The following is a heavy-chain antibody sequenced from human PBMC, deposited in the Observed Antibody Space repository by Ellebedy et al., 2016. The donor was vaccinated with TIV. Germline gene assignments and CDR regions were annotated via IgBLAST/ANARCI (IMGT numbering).Heavy chain of an antibody. J-gene: IGHJ3*02. Sequence: AASVKVSCKASGYPFTTFAMHWVRQAPGQRLEWMGCINPDNGDTKYSQKFQGRVTLTRDTYASTIYMELNSLRSEYTAVYYCARRLKSELHNAFDIWGQGTMVTVSS. CDR2: INPDNGDT. CDR1: GYPFTTFA. V-gene: IGHV1-3*01. D-gene: IGHD1-7*01. CDR3: ARRLKSELHNAFDI.